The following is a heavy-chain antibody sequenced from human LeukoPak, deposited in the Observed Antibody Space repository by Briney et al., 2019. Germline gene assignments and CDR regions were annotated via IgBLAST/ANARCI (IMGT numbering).Heavy chain of an antibody. CDR2: IYSGGST. V-gene: IGHV3-66*01. CDR3: ARDGPAAGGVGWFDP. D-gene: IGHD6-13*01. J-gene: IGHJ5*02. Sequence: GGSLRLSCAASGFTVSSNYMSWVRQAPGKGLEWVSVIYSGGSTYYADSVKGRFTISRDNSKNTLYLQMNSLRAEDTAVYYCARDGPAAGGVGWFDPWGQGTLVTVSS. CDR1: GFTVSSNY.